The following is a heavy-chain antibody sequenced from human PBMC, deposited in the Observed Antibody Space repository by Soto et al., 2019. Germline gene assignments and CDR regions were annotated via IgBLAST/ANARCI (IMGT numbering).Heavy chain of an antibody. CDR3: ARGRSYSDSDAAAPLDY. V-gene: IGHV1-18*01. Sequence: QVQLVQSGAEVKKPGASVKVSCKASGYTFFNYGITWVRQAPGQGLEWMGWISAYNDDTDYAQKIQGRVTMTTDTTTSTAYMELRSLRSDDTAVYYCARGRSYSDSDAAAPLDYWGQGTLVTVSS. CDR2: ISAYNDDT. J-gene: IGHJ4*02. D-gene: IGHD5-12*01. CDR1: GYTFFNYG.